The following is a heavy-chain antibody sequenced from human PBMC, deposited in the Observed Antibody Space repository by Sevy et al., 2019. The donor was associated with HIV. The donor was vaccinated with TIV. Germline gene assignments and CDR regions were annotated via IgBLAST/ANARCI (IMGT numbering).Heavy chain of an antibody. J-gene: IGHJ4*02. V-gene: IGHV3-49*04. Sequence: GGSLRLSCTASGFTFGDYAMSWVRQAPGKGLEWVGFIRSKAYGGTTEYAASVKGRFTISRDDSKSIAYLQMNSLKTEDTAVYCWTRVEPGGGWCGGGGIDYWGQGTLVTVSS. D-gene: IGHD6-19*01. CDR1: GFTFGDYA. CDR2: IRSKAYGGTT. CDR3: TRVEPGGGWCGGGGIDY.